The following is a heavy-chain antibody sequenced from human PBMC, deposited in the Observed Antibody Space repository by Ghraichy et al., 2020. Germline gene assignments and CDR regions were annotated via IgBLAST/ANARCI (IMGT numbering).Heavy chain of an antibody. CDR1: GGSINSSY. CDR3: ARTVNVGLTVIWFDP. D-gene: IGHD2-8*02. CDR2: IHSRGGT. V-gene: IGHV4-4*07. J-gene: IGHJ5*02. Sequence: GSLRLSCTVSGGSINSSYWSWIRQPAGKGLEWIGRIHSRGGTYYNPSLKSRVTMSIDTSRKQFSLKLTSVTAADTAVYYCARTVNVGLTVIWFDPWGQGTRVTVSP.